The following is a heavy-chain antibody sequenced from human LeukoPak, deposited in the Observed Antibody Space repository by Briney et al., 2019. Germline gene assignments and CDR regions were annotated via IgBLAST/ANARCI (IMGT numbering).Heavy chain of an antibody. CDR2: ISSGGNT. CDR1: GFTFSSYA. Sequence: GGSLRLSCAASGFTFSSYAMSWVRQAPGKGLEWFSAISSGGNTYYADSVKGRFTISRDNSKNTLYLQMNSLRAEDTAVYYCATSNAVAGTLDFDYWGQGTLVTVSS. CDR3: ATSNAVAGTLDFDY. J-gene: IGHJ4*02. D-gene: IGHD6-19*01. V-gene: IGHV3-23*01.